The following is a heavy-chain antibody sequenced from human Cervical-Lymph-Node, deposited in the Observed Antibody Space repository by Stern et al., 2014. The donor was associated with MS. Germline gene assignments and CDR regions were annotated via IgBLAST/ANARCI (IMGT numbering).Heavy chain of an antibody. CDR1: GGTFSSYA. J-gene: IGHJ3*02. CDR3: ARDRDYDSSGYDRVDAFDI. V-gene: IGHV1-69*01. CDR2: ILPLFGTA. Sequence: VQLLESGAEVKKPGSSVKVSCKASGGTFSSYAISWVRQAPGQGLEGRGGILPLFGTANYAQKFQGRVTITADESTSTAYMELSSLRSEDTAVYYCARDRDYDSSGYDRVDAFDIWGQGTMVTVSS. D-gene: IGHD3-22*01.